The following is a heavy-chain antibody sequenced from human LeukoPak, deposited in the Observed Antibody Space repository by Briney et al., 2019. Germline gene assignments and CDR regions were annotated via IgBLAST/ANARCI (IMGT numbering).Heavy chain of an antibody. J-gene: IGHJ4*02. D-gene: IGHD6-19*01. V-gene: IGHV3-30*18. CDR1: GFTFSSYG. CDR2: ISYDGSNK. Sequence: RRTLRLSCAASGFTFSSYGMHWVRQAPGKGLEWVAVISYDGSNKYYADSVKGRFTISRDNSKNTLYLQMNSLRAEDTAVYYCAKSSKWLVLDYWGQGTLVTVSS. CDR3: AKSSKWLVLDY.